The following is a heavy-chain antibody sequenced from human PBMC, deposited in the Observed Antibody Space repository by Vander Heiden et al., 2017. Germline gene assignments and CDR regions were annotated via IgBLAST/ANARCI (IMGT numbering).Heavy chain of an antibody. Sequence: EVQLVESGGGLVKPGGSLRLSWEASGFTFSSYSMYCVRQAPGKGLEWVSSISSSSSYIYYADSVKGRFTISRDNAKNSLYLQMNSLRAEDTAVYYCARDGPSQLLWFGEFDYWGQGTLVTVSS. CDR1: GFTFSSYS. J-gene: IGHJ4*02. CDR2: ISSSSSYI. V-gene: IGHV3-21*01. CDR3: ARDGPSQLLWFGEFDY. D-gene: IGHD3-10*01.